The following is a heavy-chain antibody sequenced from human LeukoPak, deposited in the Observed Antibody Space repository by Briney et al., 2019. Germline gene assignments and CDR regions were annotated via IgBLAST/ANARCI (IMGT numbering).Heavy chain of an antibody. D-gene: IGHD1-26*01. V-gene: IGHV1-18*01. J-gene: IGHJ4*02. Sequence: EASVKVSCKAFGYSFSSFGINWVRQAPGQGLEWMGWISAYNGDTKYEQKFQGRVTMTTDTSTSTVYMELRSLRYDDTAVYYCARGTWEAAATPHSFDTWGQGTLVTVSS. CDR3: ARGTWEAAATPHSFDT. CDR1: GYSFSSFG. CDR2: ISAYNGDT.